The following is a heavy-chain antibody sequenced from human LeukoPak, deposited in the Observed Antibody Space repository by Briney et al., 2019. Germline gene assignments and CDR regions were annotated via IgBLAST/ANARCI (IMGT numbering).Heavy chain of an antibody. V-gene: IGHV3-43*01. CDR2: ISWDGTT. CDR1: T. J-gene: IGHJ4*01. D-gene: IGHD3-22*01. CDR3: VKDLSYETSGSFFDF. Sequence: GGSLRLSCAASTMHWVRQAPGKTLEWVSLISWDGTTYYADSVKGRFTISRDNSKDSLYLQMDTLRSEDTAFYYCVKDLSYETSGSFFDFWGHGTLVTVS.